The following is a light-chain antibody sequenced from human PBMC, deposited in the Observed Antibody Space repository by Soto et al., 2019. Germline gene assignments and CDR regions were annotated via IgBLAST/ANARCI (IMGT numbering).Light chain of an antibody. CDR3: SSYTSSSTLV. J-gene: IGLJ7*01. Sequence: QSVLTQPASVSGSPGQSITISCTGTSSDVGGYNYVSWYQQHPGKAPKLMIYDVSNRPSGVSNRFSGSKSGNTASLTISGLQAEDEADYYFSSYTSSSTLVFGGGTQLTVL. CDR1: SSDVGGYNY. CDR2: DVS. V-gene: IGLV2-14*01.